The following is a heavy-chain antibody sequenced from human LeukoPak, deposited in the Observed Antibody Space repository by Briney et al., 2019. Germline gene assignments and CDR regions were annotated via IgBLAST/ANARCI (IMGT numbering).Heavy chain of an antibody. CDR1: GGSISSHY. J-gene: IGHJ5*02. V-gene: IGHV4-59*11. CDR3: ARAKNFGGSSPRFDP. D-gene: IGHD1-26*01. Sequence: GSLRLSCTVSGGSISSHYWSWIRQPPGKGLEWIGYIYYSGSTNYNPSLKSRVTISVDTSKNQFSLKLSSVTAADTAVYYCARAKNFGGSSPRFDPWGQGTLVTVSS. CDR2: IYYSGST.